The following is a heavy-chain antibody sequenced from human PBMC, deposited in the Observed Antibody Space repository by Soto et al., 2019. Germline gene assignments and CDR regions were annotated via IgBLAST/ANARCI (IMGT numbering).Heavy chain of an antibody. J-gene: IGHJ4*01. Sequence: PSQTLSLTRTVSGGSIRTVYWSWIRHPPGKGLEWIGFIFHSGNAKYNPSLTSRVTISVHTSKNQFSLSLGSVTAADTPVYFCARAHAPTLPFDYWGQGTRVTVSS. CDR2: IFHSGNA. V-gene: IGHV4-59*12. CDR3: ARAHAPTLPFDY. D-gene: IGHD2-2*01. CDR1: GGSIRTVY.